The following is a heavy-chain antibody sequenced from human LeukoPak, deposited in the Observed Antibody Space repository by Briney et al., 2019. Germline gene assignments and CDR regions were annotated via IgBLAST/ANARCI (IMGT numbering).Heavy chain of an antibody. Sequence: SGTLSLTCAVSGGSISSSNWWSWVRQPPGKGLEWIGEIYHSGSTNYNPSLKSRVTISVDKSKNQFSLKLSSVTAADTAVYCCARGAGEQLWFYFDYWGQGTLVTVSS. J-gene: IGHJ4*02. D-gene: IGHD5-18*01. CDR3: ARGAGEQLWFYFDY. V-gene: IGHV4-4*01. CDR1: GGSISSSNW. CDR2: IYHSGST.